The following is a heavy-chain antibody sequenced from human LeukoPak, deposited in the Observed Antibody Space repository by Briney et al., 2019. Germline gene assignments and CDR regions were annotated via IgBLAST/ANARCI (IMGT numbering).Heavy chain of an antibody. CDR3: ARDRRPNEYSYGFGTWFDT. Sequence: SETVSLTCTVSGYSICSGYYWGWTRQPPGEGLEWIGSIYHSGSTYYIPSLKSRVTISVDTSKNQLSLKLTSVTAADTAVYYCARDRRPNEYSYGFGTWFDTWGQGTLVTVSS. D-gene: IGHD5-18*01. CDR1: GYSICSGYY. CDR2: IYHSGST. V-gene: IGHV4-38-2*02. J-gene: IGHJ5*02.